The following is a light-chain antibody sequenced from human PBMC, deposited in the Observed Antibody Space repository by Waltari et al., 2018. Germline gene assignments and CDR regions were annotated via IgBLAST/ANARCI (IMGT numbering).Light chain of an antibody. V-gene: IGKV1-5*03. CDR3: QQYNSYSRT. CDR2: KAS. Sequence: DIQMTQSPSTLSASVGDRVTITCRASQSISSWLAWYQLKPGKAPKLLIYKASGLESGVPSRCSGSGSGTEFTLTISSLQPDDFATYYCQQYNSYSRTFGQGTKVEIK. CDR1: QSISSW. J-gene: IGKJ1*01.